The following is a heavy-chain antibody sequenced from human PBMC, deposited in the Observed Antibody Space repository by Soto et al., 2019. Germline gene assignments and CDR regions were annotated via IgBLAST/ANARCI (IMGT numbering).Heavy chain of an antibody. CDR2: IKQDGSEK. D-gene: IGHD2-21*01. J-gene: IGHJ1*01. CDR1: GFTFSSYW. CDR3: ARAYCGGDCYFAEYFQH. Sequence: GESLKISCAASGFTFSSYWMSWVRQAPGKGLEWVANIKQDGSEKYYVDSVKGRFTISRDNAKNSLYLQMNSLRAEDTAVYYCARAYCGGDCYFAEYFQHWGQGTLVTVSS. V-gene: IGHV3-7*01.